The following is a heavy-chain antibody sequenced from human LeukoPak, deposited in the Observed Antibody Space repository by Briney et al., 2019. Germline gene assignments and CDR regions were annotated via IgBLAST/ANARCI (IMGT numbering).Heavy chain of an antibody. J-gene: IGHJ4*02. CDR3: ASARGYYYDSSGRPFDY. CDR1: GFTFSSYA. Sequence: PGGSLRLSCAASGFTFSSYAMSWVRQAPGKGLEWVSAISGSGGSTYYADSVKGRFTISRGNSKNTLYLQMNSLRAEDTAVYYCASARGYYYDSSGRPFDYWGQGTLVTVSS. V-gene: IGHV3-23*01. CDR2: ISGSGGST. D-gene: IGHD3-22*01.